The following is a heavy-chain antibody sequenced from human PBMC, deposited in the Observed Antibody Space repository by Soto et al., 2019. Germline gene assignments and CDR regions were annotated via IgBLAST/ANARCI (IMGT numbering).Heavy chain of an antibody. V-gene: IGHV4-4*07. D-gene: IGHD5-12*01. CDR2: IYTSGST. J-gene: IGHJ6*02. CDR3: ARGVEMATIPYYYYYYVMDV. Sequence: SETLSLTCTVAGGSISSYYWSWIRQPAGKGLEWIGRIYTSGSTNYNPSLKSRVTMSVDTSKNQFSLKLSSVTAADTAVYYCARGVEMATIPYYYYYYVMDVWGQAPTVTASS. CDR1: GGSISSYY.